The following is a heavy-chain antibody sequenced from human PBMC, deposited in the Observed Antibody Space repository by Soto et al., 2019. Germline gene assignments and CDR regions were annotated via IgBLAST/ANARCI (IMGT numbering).Heavy chain of an antibody. D-gene: IGHD1-26*01. J-gene: IGHJ4*02. V-gene: IGHV3-30*02. CDR1: GISFSDVG. Sequence: EQMVESGGGVVQPGGSLRLSCVTSGISFSDVGMHWVRQAPGKGLECVAFLRYDGSNIHYADSVKGRFTISRDNSKSTLYLQMNSLTAEDTAVYFCARDGVGSTTFYGYFDYWGQGTLVTVSS. CDR3: ARDGVGSTTFYGYFDY. CDR2: LRYDGSNI.